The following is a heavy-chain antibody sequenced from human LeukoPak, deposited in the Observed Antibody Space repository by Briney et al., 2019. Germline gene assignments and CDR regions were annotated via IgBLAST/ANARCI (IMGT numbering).Heavy chain of an antibody. J-gene: IGHJ4*02. Sequence: ASVKVSCKASGYTFTSYDINWVRQATGQGLEWMGWMNPNSGNTGYAQKFQGRVTMTRNTSISTAYMELSSLRSEDTAVYYCAKGPADYDSSGYYPYYFDYWGQGTLVTVSS. CDR1: GYTFTSYD. CDR2: MNPNSGNT. CDR3: AKGPADYDSSGYYPYYFDY. D-gene: IGHD3-22*01. V-gene: IGHV1-8*01.